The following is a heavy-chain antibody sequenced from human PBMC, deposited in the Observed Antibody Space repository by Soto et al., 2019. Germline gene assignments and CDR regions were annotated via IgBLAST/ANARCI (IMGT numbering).Heavy chain of an antibody. J-gene: IGHJ4*02. D-gene: IGHD3-10*01. CDR1: GDSVSSNRAA. V-gene: IGHV6-1*01. CDR2: TYYRSKWYS. Sequence: SQTLSLTCAISGDSVSSNRAAWNWIRQSPSRGLEWPGRTYYRSKWYSDYEESVKSRITINPDTSKNQFSLQLNSMTPEDTAVYYCARSRVGGFGVYFDYWGQGSLVTVSS. CDR3: ARSRVGGFGVYFDY.